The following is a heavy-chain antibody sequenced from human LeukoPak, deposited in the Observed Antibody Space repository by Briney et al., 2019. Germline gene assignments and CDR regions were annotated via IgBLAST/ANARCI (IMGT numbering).Heavy chain of an antibody. CDR2: IYYSGST. J-gene: IGHJ4*02. D-gene: IGHD5-24*01. Sequence: SETLSLTCTVSGGSMSSYYWSWIRQPPGKGLEWIGYIYYSGSTKYDPSLKSRVTISVDTSKNQFSLKLSSVTAADTAVYYCARGARAGYNLEPFDYWGQGTLVTVSS. CDR1: GGSMSSYY. CDR3: ARGARAGYNLEPFDY. V-gene: IGHV4-59*08.